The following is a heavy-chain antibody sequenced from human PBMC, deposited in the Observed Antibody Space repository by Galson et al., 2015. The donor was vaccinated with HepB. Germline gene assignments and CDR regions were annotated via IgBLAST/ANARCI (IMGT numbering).Heavy chain of an antibody. CDR2: INAGNGNT. Sequence: SVKVSCKASGYTFTSNAMQWVRQAPGQRLEWMGWINAGNGNTKYSQKFQGRVTITRDTSARTAYMELSSLRAEDTAVYYCAREVYGSGSGGTDAFDIWGQGTMVTVSS. CDR1: GYTFTSNA. V-gene: IGHV1-3*01. D-gene: IGHD3-10*01. J-gene: IGHJ3*02. CDR3: AREVYGSGSGGTDAFDI.